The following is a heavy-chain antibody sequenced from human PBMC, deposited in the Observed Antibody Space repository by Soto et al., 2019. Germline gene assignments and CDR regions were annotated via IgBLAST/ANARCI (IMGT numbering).Heavy chain of an antibody. V-gene: IGHV4-28*01. J-gene: IGHJ4*02. D-gene: IGHD1-26*01. CDR3: ARREIQGPIDY. CDR2: IYYSGTT. Sequence: QVQLQESGPGLVKPSDTLSLTCAVSGYSISSSNWWGWIRQLPGKGLERIGYIYYSGTTYYNPSLKSRVIMSVDTSKNQFSLKLTSVTAVDTAVYYCARREIQGPIDYWGQGTLVTVSS. CDR1: GYSISSSNW.